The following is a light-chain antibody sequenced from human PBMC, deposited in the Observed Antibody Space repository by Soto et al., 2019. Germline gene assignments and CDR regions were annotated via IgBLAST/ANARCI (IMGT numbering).Light chain of an antibody. CDR1: QSVLYSSNTKNY. Sequence: DIVMTQSPDSLAVSLGERATINCKSSQSVLYSSNTKNYLAWYQQKPGQPPKLLMYCASTRESGVPDRFSGSGSGTDYTLTISSLQAEDVAVYYCQQYYSTPPTFGQGTKLEIK. V-gene: IGKV4-1*01. J-gene: IGKJ2*01. CDR3: QQYYSTPPT. CDR2: CAS.